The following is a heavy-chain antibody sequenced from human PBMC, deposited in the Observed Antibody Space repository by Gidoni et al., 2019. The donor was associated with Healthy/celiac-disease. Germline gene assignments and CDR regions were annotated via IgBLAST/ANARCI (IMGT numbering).Heavy chain of an antibody. CDR1: GFTFDDYA. D-gene: IGHD4-17*01. CDR2: ISWNSGSI. V-gene: IGHV3-9*01. Sequence: EVQLVESGGGLVQPGRSLRLSCAASGFTFDDYAMHWVRQAPGKGLEWVSGISWNSGSIGYADSVKGRFTISRDNAKNSLYLQMNSLRAEDTALYYCAIPHTVDDDAFDIWGQGTMVTVSS. CDR3: AIPHTVDDDAFDI. J-gene: IGHJ3*02.